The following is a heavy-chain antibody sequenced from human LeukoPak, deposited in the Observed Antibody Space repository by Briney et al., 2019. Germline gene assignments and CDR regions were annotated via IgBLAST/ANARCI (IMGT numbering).Heavy chain of an antibody. CDR1: GGSISSSNYY. J-gene: IGHJ4*02. CDR3: ASTLGWASPRYPFDG. V-gene: IGHV4-39*01. CDR2: MYYSGNT. D-gene: IGHD3-16*02. Sequence: WETLSLTCTVSGGSISSSNYYWGWIRQPPGKGLEWIGSMYYSGNTDYNPSLKSRVTISVDTSKNQFSLKVNSVTAADTAVYYCASTLGWASPRYPFDGWGQGTLVTVSS.